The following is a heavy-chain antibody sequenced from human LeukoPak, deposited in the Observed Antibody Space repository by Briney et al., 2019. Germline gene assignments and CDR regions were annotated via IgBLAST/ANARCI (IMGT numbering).Heavy chain of an antibody. V-gene: IGHV3-30*02. J-gene: IGHJ4*02. CDR1: GFTFSSYG. Sequence: GGSLRLSCAASGFTFSSYGMHWVRQAPGKGLEWVAFIRYDGSNKYYADSVKGRFTISRDNSKNTLYLQMNSLRAEDTAVYYCAKDLSWNSDYFDYWGQGTLVTVSS. CDR3: AKDLSWNSDYFDY. D-gene: IGHD1-1*01. CDR2: IRYDGSNK.